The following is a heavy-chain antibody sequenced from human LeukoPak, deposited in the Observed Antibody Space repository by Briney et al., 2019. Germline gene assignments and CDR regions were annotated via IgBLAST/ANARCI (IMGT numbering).Heavy chain of an antibody. V-gene: IGHV4-4*07. CDR2: FYTIGST. Sequence: PSETLSLTCTVSGGSISNYYWSWIRQPAGKGPEWIGRFYTIGSTNYNPSLKSRVTMSVDTSNKQFSLKLTSVTAADTAVYYCARDRKTAYYYYMDVWGKGTTVTVSS. CDR1: GGSISNYY. J-gene: IGHJ6*03. CDR3: ARDRKTAYYYYMDV. D-gene: IGHD2-21*02.